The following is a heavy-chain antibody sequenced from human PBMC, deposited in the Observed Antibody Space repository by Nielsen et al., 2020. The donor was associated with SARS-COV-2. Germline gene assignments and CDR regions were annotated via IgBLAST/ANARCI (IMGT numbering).Heavy chain of an antibody. D-gene: IGHD4-23*01. V-gene: IGHV3-64D*09. J-gene: IGHJ5*02. CDR2: ISSDGGST. CDR3: ARDPENYGGNMGLFDP. Sequence: WIRQPPGKGLEYVSAISSDGGSTYYADSVRGRFTISRDNSKNTLYLQMSSLRPDDTAVYYCARDPENYGGNMGLFDPWGQGTLVTVSS.